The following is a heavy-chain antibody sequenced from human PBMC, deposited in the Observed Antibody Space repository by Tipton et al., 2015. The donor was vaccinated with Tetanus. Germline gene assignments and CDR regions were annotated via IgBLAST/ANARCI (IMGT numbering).Heavy chain of an antibody. Sequence: TLSLTCTVSGGSISSYYWSWIQQPPGKGLEWIGYIYYSGSTNYNPSLKSRVTISVDTSKNQFSLKLSSVTAADTAVYYCARSPDSYYYDSSGYYYVRTHAFDIWGQGTMVTVSS. J-gene: IGHJ3*02. CDR3: ARSPDSYYYDSSGYYYVRTHAFDI. V-gene: IGHV4-59*01. D-gene: IGHD3-22*01. CDR2: IYYSGST. CDR1: GGSISSYY.